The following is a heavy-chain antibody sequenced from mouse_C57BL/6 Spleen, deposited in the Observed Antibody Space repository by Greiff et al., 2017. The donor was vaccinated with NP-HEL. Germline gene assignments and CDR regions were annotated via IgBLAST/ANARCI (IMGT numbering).Heavy chain of an antibody. Sequence: VQLQQSGAELVRPGASVTLSCKASGYTFTDYEMHWVKQTPVHGLEWIGAIDPETGGTAYNQKFKGKAILTADKSSSTAYMELRSLTSEDSAVYYCTRWGYYPLDYWGQGTTLTVSS. D-gene: IGHD1-1*01. CDR2: IDPETGGT. V-gene: IGHV1-15*01. J-gene: IGHJ2*01. CDR1: GYTFTDYE. CDR3: TRWGYYPLDY.